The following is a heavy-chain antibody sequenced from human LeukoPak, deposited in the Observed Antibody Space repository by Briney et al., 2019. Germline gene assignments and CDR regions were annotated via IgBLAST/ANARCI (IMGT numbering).Heavy chain of an antibody. Sequence: GASVKVSCKASGYIFTSYYMHWVRQAPGQGLEWMGWINPNSGGTNYAQKFQGRVTMTRDTSISTAYMDLSRLGSDDTAVYYCARVGRSVEVPSATGAYFDYWGQGTLVTVSS. CDR1: GYIFTSYY. D-gene: IGHD2-2*01. J-gene: IGHJ4*02. CDR3: ARVGRSVEVPSATGAYFDY. CDR2: INPNSGGT. V-gene: IGHV1-2*02.